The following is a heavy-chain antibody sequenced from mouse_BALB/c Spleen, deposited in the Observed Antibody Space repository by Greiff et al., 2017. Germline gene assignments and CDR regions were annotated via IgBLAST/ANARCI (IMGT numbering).Heavy chain of an antibody. D-gene: IGHD1-1*01. J-gene: IGHJ2*01. CDR1: GFTFTDYY. CDR2: IRNKANGYTT. Sequence: EVKLMESGGGLVQPGGSLRLSCATSGFTFTDYYMSWVRQPPGKALEWLGFIRNKANGYTTEYSASVKGRFTISRDNSQSILYLQMNTLRAEDSATYYCARYYYGSSYLYFDYWGQGTTLTVSS. V-gene: IGHV7-3*02. CDR3: ARYYYGSSYLYFDY.